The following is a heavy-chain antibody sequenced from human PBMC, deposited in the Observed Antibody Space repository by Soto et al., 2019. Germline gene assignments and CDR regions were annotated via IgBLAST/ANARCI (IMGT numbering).Heavy chain of an antibody. J-gene: IGHJ4*02. CDR3: AHVYWAASGTRYYFDH. CDR2: IYWDDDK. V-gene: IGHV2-5*02. D-gene: IGHD6-13*01. CDR1: GFSFSTGAVG. Sequence: QITLTESGPTLVKHTQTLTLTCTFSGFSFSTGAVGVGWIRQPPGKALEFLALIYWDDDKRYRPSLKNKITITKDTSRHQVVLTMTDLDPEDTATYYCAHVYWAASGTRYYFDHWGQGTLVTVSS.